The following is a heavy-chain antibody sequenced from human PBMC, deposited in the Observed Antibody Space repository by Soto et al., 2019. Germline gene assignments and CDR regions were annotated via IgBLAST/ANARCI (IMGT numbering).Heavy chain of an antibody. CDR2: VYHNGNT. J-gene: IGHJ4*02. D-gene: IGHD3-10*01. Sequence: SETLSLTCTVSGASIHDYYWSWIRQPPGEGLEWIAYVYHNGNTNYNPSLQSRVTISLDTSKNQFSLRLNSLTAADTAMYYCGGENSGSPGDYWGQGILVTVSS. CDR3: GGENSGSPGDY. V-gene: IGHV4-59*01. CDR1: GASIHDYY.